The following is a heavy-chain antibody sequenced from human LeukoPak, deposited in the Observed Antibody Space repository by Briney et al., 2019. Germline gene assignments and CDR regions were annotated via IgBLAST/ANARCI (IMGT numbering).Heavy chain of an antibody. Sequence: ASVKVSCKVSGYTLTELSMHWERQAPGKGLEWMGGFDPEDGETIYAQKFQGRVTMTEDTSTDTAYMELSSLRSEDTAVYYCATLQYYDFWSGYYTGDYWGQGTLVTVSS. D-gene: IGHD3-3*01. CDR3: ATLQYYDFWSGYYTGDY. J-gene: IGHJ4*02. CDR2: FDPEDGET. V-gene: IGHV1-24*01. CDR1: GYTLTELS.